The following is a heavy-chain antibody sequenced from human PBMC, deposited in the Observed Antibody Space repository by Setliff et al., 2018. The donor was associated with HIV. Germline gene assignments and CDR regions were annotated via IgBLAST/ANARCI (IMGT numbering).Heavy chain of an antibody. J-gene: IGHJ3*02. Sequence: GGSLRLSCAASGFTFSSYGMHWVRQAPGKGLEWVSSINWSGGSTGYADSVRGRFSISRDNAKNSLYLHINSLRAEDTAVYYCARDDDYAFDIWGQGTVVTVSS. CDR1: GFTFSSYG. CDR3: ARDDDYAFDI. D-gene: IGHD3-16*01. V-gene: IGHV3-NL1*01. CDR2: INWSGGST.